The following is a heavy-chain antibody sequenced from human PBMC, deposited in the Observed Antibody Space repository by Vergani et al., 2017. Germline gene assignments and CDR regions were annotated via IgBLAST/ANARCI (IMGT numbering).Heavy chain of an antibody. Sequence: VQLVETGGGLIQPGGSLRLSCAASGFTVSSNYMSWVRQAPGKGLEWVSYISSSGSTIYYADSVKGRFTISRDNAKNSLYLQMNSLRAEDTAVYYCARDQADIVVVPAARGDAFDIWGQGTMVTVSS. CDR2: ISSSGSTI. J-gene: IGHJ3*02. D-gene: IGHD2-2*01. CDR3: ARDQADIVVVPAARGDAFDI. V-gene: IGHV3-11*01. CDR1: GFTVSSNY.